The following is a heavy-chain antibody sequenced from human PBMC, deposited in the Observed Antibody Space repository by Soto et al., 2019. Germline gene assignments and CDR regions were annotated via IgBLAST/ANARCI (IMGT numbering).Heavy chain of an antibody. J-gene: IGHJ4*02. V-gene: IGHV2-5*02. CDR2: IYWDDTK. Sequence: QITLKESGPTLVKPTQTLTLTCTFSGFSLPTDRVGVGWIRQPPGKALEWLAVIYWDDTKTYRPSLKSRRTITKDTSKNQVALTMTDMDPVDTATYYCAHAYGRRSPYWGQGTLVTGSS. CDR1: GFSLPTDRVG. D-gene: IGHD3-10*02. CDR3: AHAYGRRSPY.